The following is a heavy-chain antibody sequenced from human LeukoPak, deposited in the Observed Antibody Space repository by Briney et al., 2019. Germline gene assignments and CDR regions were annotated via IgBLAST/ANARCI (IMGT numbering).Heavy chain of an antibody. D-gene: IGHD4-23*01. J-gene: IGHJ6*03. CDR1: GGSISSGDYY. Sequence: PSETLSLTCTVSGGSISSGDYYWSWIRQPPGKGLEWIGYIYYSGSTNYNPSLKSRVTISVDTSKNQFSLKLSSVTAADTAVYYCARDPDYGGNPGYYYYMDVWGKGTTVTVSS. CDR2: IYYSGST. V-gene: IGHV4-61*08. CDR3: ARDPDYGGNPGYYYYMDV.